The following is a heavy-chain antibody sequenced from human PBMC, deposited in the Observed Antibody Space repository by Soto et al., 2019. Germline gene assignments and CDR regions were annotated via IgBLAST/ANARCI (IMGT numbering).Heavy chain of an antibody. CDR3: ARSYSSASRWFDP. Sequence: EVQLVESGGGLVQPGGSLRLSCAASEFTVSSNYMNWVRQAPNKGLEWVSVIYSGGSTYYADSVKGRFTISRDKSKNTLYLQMDSLRAEDTAVYYCARSYSSASRWFDPWGQGTLVTVSS. J-gene: IGHJ5*02. D-gene: IGHD3-22*01. CDR2: IYSGGST. V-gene: IGHV3-66*01. CDR1: EFTVSSNY.